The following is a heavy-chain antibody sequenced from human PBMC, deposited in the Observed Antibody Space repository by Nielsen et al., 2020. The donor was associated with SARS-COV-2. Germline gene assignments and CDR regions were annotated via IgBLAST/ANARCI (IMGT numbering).Heavy chain of an antibody. CDR3: ARDPSGWYYFDY. D-gene: IGHD6-19*01. CDR2: ISSSGSTI. J-gene: IGHJ4*02. Sequence: GESLKISCAASGFTFSDYYMSWIRQAPGKGLEWVSYISSSGSTIYYADSVKGRFTISRDNAKNSLYLQMNSLRAEDTAVYYCARDPSGWYYFDYWGQGTLVTVSS. CDR1: GFTFSDYY. V-gene: IGHV3-11*01.